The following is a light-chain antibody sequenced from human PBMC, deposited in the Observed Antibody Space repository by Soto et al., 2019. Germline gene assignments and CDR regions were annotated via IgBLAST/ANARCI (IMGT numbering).Light chain of an antibody. J-gene: IGKJ5*01. V-gene: IGKV1-9*01. CDR2: GAS. CDR1: QGISSY. Sequence: DIQLTQSTSFLSASVGDRVTLTCRASQGISSYLAWYQQKPGKAPKLLIYGASALQRGATSRFSGSGSGKEFTLTISSLQPEDFSTSYCQQLNSYPITFGQGTRLEIK. CDR3: QQLNSYPIT.